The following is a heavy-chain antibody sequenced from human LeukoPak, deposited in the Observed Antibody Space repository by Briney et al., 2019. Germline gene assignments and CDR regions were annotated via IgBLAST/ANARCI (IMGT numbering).Heavy chain of an antibody. Sequence: GASVKVSCKASGYTFTSYGISWVRQAPGQGLEWMGWISAYNGNTNYAQKLQGRVTMTTDTSTSTAYMELSSLRSEDTAVYYCARALYYDFWSGYYSQLDPWGQGTPVTVSS. CDR1: GYTFTSYG. J-gene: IGHJ5*02. D-gene: IGHD3-3*01. V-gene: IGHV1-18*01. CDR2: ISAYNGNT. CDR3: ARALYYDFWSGYYSQLDP.